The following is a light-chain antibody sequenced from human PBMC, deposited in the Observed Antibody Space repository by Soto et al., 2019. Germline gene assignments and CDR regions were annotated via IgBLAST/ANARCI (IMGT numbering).Light chain of an antibody. CDR2: VNSDGSH. Sequence: QPVLIQSPSASASLRASVRLTCTLSSGHSSYAIAWHQQQPEKGPQFLMRVNSDGSHNKGDGIPDRFSGSSSGAERYLTISSLQSEDEADYYCQTWGTGNVVFGGGTKLTVL. CDR3: QTWGTGNVV. CDR1: SGHSSYA. J-gene: IGLJ2*01. V-gene: IGLV4-69*01.